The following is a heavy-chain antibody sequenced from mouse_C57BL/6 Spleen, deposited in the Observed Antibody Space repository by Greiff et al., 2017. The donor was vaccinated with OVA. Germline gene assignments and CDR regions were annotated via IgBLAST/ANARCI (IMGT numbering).Heavy chain of an antibody. V-gene: IGHV5-9*01. CDR1: GFTFSSYT. Sequence: EVKLQESGGGLVKPGGSLKLSCAASGFTFSSYTMSWVRQTPEKRLEWVATISGGGGNTYYPDSVKGRFTISRDNAKNTLYLQMSSLRSEDTALYDCARQGPYGNYYYFDYWGQGTTLTVSS. CDR2: ISGGGGNT. D-gene: IGHD2-1*01. CDR3: ARQGPYGNYYYFDY. J-gene: IGHJ2*01.